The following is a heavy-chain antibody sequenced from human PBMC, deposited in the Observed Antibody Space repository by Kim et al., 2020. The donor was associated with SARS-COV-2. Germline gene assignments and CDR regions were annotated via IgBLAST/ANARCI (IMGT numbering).Heavy chain of an antibody. CDR3: ARAGESGWFRVISGMDV. V-gene: IGHV4-59*13. D-gene: IGHD3-10*01. CDR2: ISYSGST. J-gene: IGHJ6*02. CDR1: GGSISSYY. Sequence: SETLSLTCTVSGGSISSYYWSWIRQPPGKGLEWIGYISYSGSTNYNPSLKSRVTISVDTSKNQFSLKLSSVTAADTAVYYCARAGESGWFRVISGMDVWGQGTPVTVSS.